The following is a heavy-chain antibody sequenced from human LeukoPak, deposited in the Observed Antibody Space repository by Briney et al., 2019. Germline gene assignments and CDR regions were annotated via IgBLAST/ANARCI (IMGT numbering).Heavy chain of an antibody. CDR2: DGIST. Sequence: GGSLRLSCAVSGFTLSGHWMFWVRQAPAKGLEWVSSDGISTGYTDSVKGRFSVSRDNAKNTLYLQMNSLRAEDTAVYYCARARWYSCDYWGQGTLVTVSS. CDR3: ARARWYSCDY. D-gene: IGHD5-24*01. J-gene: IGHJ4*02. V-gene: IGHV3-74*01. CDR1: GFTLSGHW.